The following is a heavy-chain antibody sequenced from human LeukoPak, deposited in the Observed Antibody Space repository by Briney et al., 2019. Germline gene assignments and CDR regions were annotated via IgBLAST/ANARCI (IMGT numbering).Heavy chain of an antibody. J-gene: IGHJ4*02. Sequence: GASVKVSCEAFGGSFSSEAISWVRQAPGQGLEWMGGIIPIFGTANYAQKFQGRVTITTDESTSTAYMEVSSLRSEDTAVYYCGRKAGDCGGGSCYSIDYWGQGTLVTVSS. V-gene: IGHV1-69*05. D-gene: IGHD2-15*01. CDR1: GGSFSSEA. CDR2: IIPIFGTA. CDR3: GRKAGDCGGGSCYSIDY.